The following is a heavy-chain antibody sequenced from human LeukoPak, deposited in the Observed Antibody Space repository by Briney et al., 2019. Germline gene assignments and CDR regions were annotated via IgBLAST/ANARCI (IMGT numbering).Heavy chain of an antibody. D-gene: IGHD6-13*01. V-gene: IGHV3-21*06. CDR1: GFTFDDYG. Sequence: GGSLRLSCAASGFTFDDYGMNWVRQAPGKGLEWVSSITSSSRYTFYADSVKGRFTISRDNAKNSLYLQMNSLRGEDTAIYYCARGASSWFLDDAFDIWGQGTMVTVSS. CDR2: ITSSSRYT. CDR3: ARGASSWFLDDAFDI. J-gene: IGHJ3*02.